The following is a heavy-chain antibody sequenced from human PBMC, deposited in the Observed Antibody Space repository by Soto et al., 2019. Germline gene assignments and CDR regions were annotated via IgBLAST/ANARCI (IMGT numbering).Heavy chain of an antibody. D-gene: IGHD5-12*01. Sequence: SETLSLTCTVSGGSVSSGSYYWSWIRQPPGKGLEWIGYIYYSGSTNYNPSLKSRVTISVDTSKNQFSLKLSSVTAADAAVYYCARAREMATITDYWGQGTLVTVSS. J-gene: IGHJ4*02. V-gene: IGHV4-61*01. CDR2: IYYSGST. CDR3: ARAREMATITDY. CDR1: GGSVSSGSYY.